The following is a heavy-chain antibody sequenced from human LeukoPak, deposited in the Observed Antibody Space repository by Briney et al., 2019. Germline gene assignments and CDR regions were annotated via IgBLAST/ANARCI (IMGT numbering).Heavy chain of an antibody. CDR2: IYYSGST. J-gene: IGHJ4*02. D-gene: IGHD7-27*01. V-gene: IGHV4-59*01. CDR3: AREGWGYYFDF. Sequence: SETLSLTCTVSGGSISSYSWSWIRQPPGKGLEWIGYIYYSGSTNYNPSLKSRVTISVDTSKNQFSLKLSSVTAADTAVYYCAREGWGYYFDFWGQGTLVTVSS. CDR1: GGSISSYS.